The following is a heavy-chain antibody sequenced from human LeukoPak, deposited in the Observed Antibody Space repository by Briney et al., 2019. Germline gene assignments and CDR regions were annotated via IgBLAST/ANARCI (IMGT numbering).Heavy chain of an antibody. Sequence: GGSLSFSCAASGFNFRDFSMHWVRQVPGQGLEWVSLVSGDGDTTHYADSLKGRFTISRDNNKNSVFLHMNSLRIEDTAFYYCAKGNNSLSYNFDYWGQGALVTVSS. V-gene: IGHV3-43*02. D-gene: IGHD2/OR15-2a*01. J-gene: IGHJ4*02. CDR2: VSGDGDTT. CDR1: GFNFRDFS. CDR3: AKGNNSLSYNFDY.